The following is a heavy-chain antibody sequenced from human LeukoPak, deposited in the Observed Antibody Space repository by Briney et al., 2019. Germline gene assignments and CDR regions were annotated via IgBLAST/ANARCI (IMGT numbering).Heavy chain of an antibody. CDR1: GFTFSSYW. J-gene: IGHJ4*02. CDR2: INSDESST. Sequence: GGSLRLSCAASGFTFSSYWMHWVRRAPGKGLVWVSRINSDESSTSYADSVKGRFTISRDNAKNTLYLQMNSLRAEDTAVYYCASYGDYLYYWGQGTLVTVSS. D-gene: IGHD4-17*01. V-gene: IGHV3-74*01. CDR3: ASYGDYLYY.